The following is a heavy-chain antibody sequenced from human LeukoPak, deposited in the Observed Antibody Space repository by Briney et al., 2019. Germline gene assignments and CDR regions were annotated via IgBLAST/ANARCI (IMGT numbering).Heavy chain of an antibody. CDR2: IGTAGDT. CDR1: GFTFSSYD. CDR3: ARAPRDLSGQLDY. J-gene: IGHJ4*02. Sequence: GGSLRLSCAASGFTFSSYDMHWVRQVTGKGLEWVSAIGTAGDTYYPGSVKGRFTISRENAKNSLYLQMNSLRVGDTAVYYCARAPRDLSGQLDYWGQGTLVTVSS. D-gene: IGHD2-15*01. V-gene: IGHV3-13*01.